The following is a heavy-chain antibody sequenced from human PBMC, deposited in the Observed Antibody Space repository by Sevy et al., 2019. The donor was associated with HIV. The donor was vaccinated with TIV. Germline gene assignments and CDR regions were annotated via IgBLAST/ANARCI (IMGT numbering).Heavy chain of an antibody. CDR3: AKDGGWYNYAPSDY. J-gene: IGHJ4*02. CDR1: GITFNTYA. Sequence: GGSLRLSCAASGITFNTYAMHWVRQAPGKGLEWVAVISYDGRKKYYADSVKGRFTISRDDSKNTRYMQMNSVRPEDTAVYYCAKDGGWYNYAPSDYWGQGTLVTVSS. CDR2: ISYDGRKK. V-gene: IGHV3-30*18. D-gene: IGHD1-1*01.